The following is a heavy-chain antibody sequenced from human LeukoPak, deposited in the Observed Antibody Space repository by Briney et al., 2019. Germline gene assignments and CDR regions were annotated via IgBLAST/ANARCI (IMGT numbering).Heavy chain of an antibody. J-gene: IGHJ6*03. CDR1: GGSISIYY. Sequence: SETLSLTCTVSGGSISIYYWSWIRQPAGKGLEWIGRIYTSGSTNYNPSLKSRVTMSVDTSKNQFSLKLSSVTAADTAVYYCARDAYSSSWYSDYYYMDVWGKGTTVTISS. V-gene: IGHV4-4*07. D-gene: IGHD6-13*01. CDR3: ARDAYSSSWYSDYYYMDV. CDR2: IYTSGST.